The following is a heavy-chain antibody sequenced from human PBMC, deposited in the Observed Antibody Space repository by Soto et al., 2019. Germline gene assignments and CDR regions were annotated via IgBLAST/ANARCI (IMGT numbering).Heavy chain of an antibody. V-gene: IGHV3-13*01. CDR1: GFTFSDYD. J-gene: IGHJ4*02. CDR2: IGPAGDT. CDR3: ARGAAVDY. D-gene: IGHD6-25*01. Sequence: EVQLEESGGGLVQPGGSLRLSCAASGFTFSDYDMHWVRQATGKGLEWVSAIGPAGDTYYPGSVKGRFTISRENAKNSLYLQMNTLRAEDTAVYYCARGAAVDYWGQGTLVTVSS.